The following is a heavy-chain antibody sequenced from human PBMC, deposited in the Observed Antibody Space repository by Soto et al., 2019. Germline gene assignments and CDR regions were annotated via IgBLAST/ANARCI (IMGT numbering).Heavy chain of an antibody. D-gene: IGHD3-16*01. CDR1: GFTFSNYW. CDR3: ARDLGGYASH. V-gene: IGHV3-74*01. CDR2: INTDGSTT. Sequence: EVQLVESGGGLVQPGGSLRLSCAASGFTFSNYWMHWVRQAPGKGPVWVSRINTDGSTTNYADSVKGRLTISRDNAKNTLYLQTSSLGAEDTAVYYCARDLGGYASHWGQGTLVTVSS. J-gene: IGHJ4*02.